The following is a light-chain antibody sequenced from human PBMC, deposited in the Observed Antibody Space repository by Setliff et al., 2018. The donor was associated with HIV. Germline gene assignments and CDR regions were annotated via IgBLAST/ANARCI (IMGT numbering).Light chain of an antibody. J-gene: IGLJ1*01. V-gene: IGLV3-21*04. CDR1: NIGSKG. Sequence: SYELTQPPSVSVAPGKTARITCGGNNIGSKGVNWYQQKPGQAPVSVIYSDSDRPSGIPERFSGSNSGNTATLTISRVEVGDEADYYCQVWDSSSDHYVFGTGTKVTVL. CDR3: QVWDSSSDHYV. CDR2: SDS.